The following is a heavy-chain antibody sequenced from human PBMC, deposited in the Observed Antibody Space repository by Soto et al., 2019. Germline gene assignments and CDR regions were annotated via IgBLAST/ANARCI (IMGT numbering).Heavy chain of an antibody. D-gene: IGHD2-8*01. CDR1: GFTVSFSY. CDR2: IYSDGST. Sequence: EVQLVESGGGLIQPGGSLRLSCAASGFTVSFSYMSWVRQAPGNGLEWVSVIYSDGSTYYADSVKGRFTISRDSSKNTLYLQMNSLRAEDSAMYYCARLLGTNYPDYWGQGTLFTVSA. CDR3: ARLLGTNYPDY. J-gene: IGHJ4*02. V-gene: IGHV3-53*01.